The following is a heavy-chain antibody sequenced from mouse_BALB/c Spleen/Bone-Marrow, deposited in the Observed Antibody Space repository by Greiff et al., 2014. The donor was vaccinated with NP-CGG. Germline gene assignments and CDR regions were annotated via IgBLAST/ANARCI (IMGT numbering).Heavy chain of an antibody. CDR2: IEPSDSYT. CDR3: ARGRTTVVSDY. J-gene: IGHJ2*02. Sequence: VQLQQSGAEVVKPGASVKVSCKASGYTFTNYWMQWVKQRPGQGLEWIGEIEPSDSYTNYNQDFKGKATLTVDKSSSAAYMQLSSPTSEDSAAYYCARGRTTVVSDYWGQGTSLTVSS. CDR1: GYTFTNYW. V-gene: IGHV1-69*02. D-gene: IGHD1-1*01.